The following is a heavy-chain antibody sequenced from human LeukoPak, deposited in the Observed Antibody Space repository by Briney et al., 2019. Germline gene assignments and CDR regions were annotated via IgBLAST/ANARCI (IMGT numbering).Heavy chain of an antibody. CDR1: GYTFTSCG. D-gene: IGHD1-26*01. Sequence: ASVKVSCKASGYTFTSCGISWVRQAPGQGLEWMGWISAYNGNTNYAQKLQGRVTMTTGTSTSTAYMELRSLRSDDTAVYYCAREWGRGRWELPKFDYWGQGTLVTVSS. J-gene: IGHJ4*02. CDR3: AREWGRGRWELPKFDY. CDR2: ISAYNGNT. V-gene: IGHV1-18*01.